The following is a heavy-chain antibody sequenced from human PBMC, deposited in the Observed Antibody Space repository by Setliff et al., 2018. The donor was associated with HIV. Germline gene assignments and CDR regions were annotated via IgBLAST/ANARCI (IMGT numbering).Heavy chain of an antibody. J-gene: IGHJ6*04. V-gene: IGHV1-8*02. CDR3: ARTTNGDSSYYLYYFFMDV. CDR1: GYTFTSYD. Sequence: GASVKVSCKASGYTFTSYDINWVRQATGQGLEWMGWMNPNSGNAGYAQKFQGRVTMTRNTSISTAYMELSSLRSEDTAVYYCARTTNGDSSYYLYYFFMDVWGKGTTVTVSS. D-gene: IGHD4-17*01. CDR2: MNPNSGNA.